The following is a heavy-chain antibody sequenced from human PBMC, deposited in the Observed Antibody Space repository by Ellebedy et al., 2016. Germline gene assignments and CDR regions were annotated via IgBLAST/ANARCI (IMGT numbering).Heavy chain of an antibody. CDR3: ARDHSGYFDY. J-gene: IGHJ4*02. CDR2: ISGSGGST. Sequence: GESLKISXAASGFTFSSYAMSWVRQAPGKGLEWVSAISGSGGSTYYADSVKGRFTISRDNSKNTLYLQMNSLRAEDTAVYYCARDHSGYFDYWGQGTLVTVSS. D-gene: IGHD1-26*01. V-gene: IGHV3-23*01. CDR1: GFTFSSYA.